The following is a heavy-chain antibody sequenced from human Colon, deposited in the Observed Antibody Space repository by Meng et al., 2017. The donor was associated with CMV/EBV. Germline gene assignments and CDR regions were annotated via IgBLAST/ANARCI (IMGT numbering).Heavy chain of an antibody. J-gene: IGHJ4*02. Sequence: QMQLQESGPGLVKPAETLSLTCTAYGAPISSGSHSWAWFRQPPGKRLEWIGSMYFSGIADYNPSLKSRVTISLHATQKQFSLRLTSVTAADSAVYFCARDLTNKWFYYWGQGTLVTVSS. CDR3: ARDLTNKWFYY. CDR2: MYFSGIA. V-gene: IGHV4-39*07. CDR1: GAPISSGSHS. D-gene: IGHD1-26*01.